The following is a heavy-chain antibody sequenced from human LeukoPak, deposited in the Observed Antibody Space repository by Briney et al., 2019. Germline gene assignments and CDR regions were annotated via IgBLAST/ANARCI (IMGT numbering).Heavy chain of an antibody. D-gene: IGHD3-3*01. CDR2: INFTGNTETGTT. CDR3: ARAFSGFWEFDF. J-gene: IGHJ4*02. CDR1: GASFSSYS. Sequence: SETLSLTCAVSGASFSSYSWNWIRQLPGAGLEWIAEINFTGNTETGTTSYSPSLKSRVTISADTSTNQLSLHLRSSPVADTXVYFCARAFSGFWEFDFWGQGTLVTVSS. V-gene: IGHV4-34*01.